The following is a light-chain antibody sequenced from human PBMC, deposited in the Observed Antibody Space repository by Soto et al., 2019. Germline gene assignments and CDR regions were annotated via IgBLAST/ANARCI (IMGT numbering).Light chain of an antibody. J-gene: IGLJ1*01. V-gene: IGLV2-14*01. Sequence: QSALTQPASVSGSPGESITISCTGTSSDVGGYNYVSWYQQHPGKAPKLIIYEVRNRPSGVSNRFSGSKSGNTASLTISGLQAEDEADYYCRSYTSSSTPYVFGTGTKLTVL. CDR2: EVR. CDR1: SSDVGGYNY. CDR3: RSYTSSSTPYV.